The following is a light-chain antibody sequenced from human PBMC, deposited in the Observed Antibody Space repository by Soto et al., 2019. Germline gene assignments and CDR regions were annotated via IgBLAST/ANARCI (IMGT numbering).Light chain of an antibody. CDR3: QRFGTSPPWT. CDR1: QSLSSSY. CDR2: GTS. Sequence: ENVLTQSPGTLSLSPGERATLSCRAIQSLSSSYLAWYQQKPGQAPRLLIYGTSIRATGIPDRFSGSGSGTDFTLTITRLEPEDFAVYYCQRFGTSPPWTFGQGTKVDIK. J-gene: IGKJ1*01. V-gene: IGKV3-20*01.